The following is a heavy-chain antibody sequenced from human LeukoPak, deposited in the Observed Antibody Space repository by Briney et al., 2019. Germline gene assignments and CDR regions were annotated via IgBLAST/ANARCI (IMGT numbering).Heavy chain of an antibody. CDR2: ISSTGSNI. CDR1: GFTFSTYE. J-gene: IGHJ4*02. D-gene: IGHD3-22*01. CDR3: AATYYYGGSGDY. Sequence: GGSLRLSCAASGFTFSTYEMNWVRQAPGKGLEWVSYISSTGSNIYYADSVKGRFTISRDNAKNSLYLLMNSLRTEDTAVYYCAATYYYGGSGDYWGQGTLVTVSS. V-gene: IGHV3-48*03.